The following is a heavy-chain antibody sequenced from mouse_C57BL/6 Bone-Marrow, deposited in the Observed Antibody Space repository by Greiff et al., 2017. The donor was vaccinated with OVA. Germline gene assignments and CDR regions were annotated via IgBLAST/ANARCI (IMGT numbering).Heavy chain of an antibody. D-gene: IGHD3-3*01. Sequence: VKLMESGAELVRPGASVKLSCKASGYTFTDYYINWVKQRPGQGLEWIARIYPGSGNTYYNEKFKGKATLTAEKSSSTACMQLSSLTSEDSAVYFCARGTYWGQGTTLTVSS. J-gene: IGHJ2*01. CDR3: ARGTY. CDR1: GYTFTDYY. V-gene: IGHV1-76*01. CDR2: IYPGSGNT.